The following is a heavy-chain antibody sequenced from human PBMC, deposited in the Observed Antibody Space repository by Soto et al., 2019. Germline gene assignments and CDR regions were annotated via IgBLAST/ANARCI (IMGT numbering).Heavy chain of an antibody. J-gene: IGHJ4*02. CDR3: AKVSSSWYAGFFDL. CDR2: LSDSGDSI. D-gene: IGHD6-13*01. V-gene: IGHV3-23*01. Sequence: TWVRQAPGKWLEWVSGLSDSGDSIYYADSVKGRFTIYRDNSMNTLYLQMNTLRVEDTAVYYCAKVSSSWYAGFFDLWGQGTLVTVSS.